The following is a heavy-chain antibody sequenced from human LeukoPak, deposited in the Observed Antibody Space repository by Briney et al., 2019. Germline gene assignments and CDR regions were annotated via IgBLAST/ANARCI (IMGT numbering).Heavy chain of an antibody. V-gene: IGHV3-30*02. J-gene: IGHJ3*02. D-gene: IGHD2-2*01. CDR2: IRYDGSNK. CDR3: GSIVVVPAARVADAFDI. Sequence: GGSLRLSCAASGFTFSSYGMHWVRQAPGKGLEGVAFIRYDGSNKYYADSVKGRFTISRDNSKNTLYLQMNSLRAEDTAVYYCGSIVVVPAARVADAFDIWGQGTMVTVSS. CDR1: GFTFSSYG.